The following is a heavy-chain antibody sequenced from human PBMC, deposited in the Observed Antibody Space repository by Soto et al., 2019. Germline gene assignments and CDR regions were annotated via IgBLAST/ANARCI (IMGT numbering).Heavy chain of an antibody. CDR3: AREYTYGSNFFDC. D-gene: IGHD2-2*02. Sequence: QVQLQESGPGLVKPSQTLSLTCTVSGGSISSAAYYWSWIRQHPGKGLEWIGYISHSGSTYYNPSLKSPVIISVGTSKNQFSLSLTSLTAADPAVYYCAREYTYGSNFFDCWGQGALVTVSS. V-gene: IGHV4-31*01. CDR1: GGSISSAAYY. J-gene: IGHJ4*02. CDR2: ISHSGST.